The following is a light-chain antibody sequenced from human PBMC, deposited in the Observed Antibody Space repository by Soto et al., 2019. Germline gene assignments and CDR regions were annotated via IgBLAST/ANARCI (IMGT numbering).Light chain of an antibody. Sequence: DIQMTQSPSSLSTSVGDRVTITCRASQYIHNNLNWYQQKPGKAPNLLIFAAYNLQSGVPSRFSGGGSGTAFTLTISSLQPEDFATYYCQQSYSTPPYTFGQGTKLDMK. CDR2: AAY. CDR3: QQSYSTPPYT. CDR1: QYIHNN. V-gene: IGKV1-39*01. J-gene: IGKJ2*01.